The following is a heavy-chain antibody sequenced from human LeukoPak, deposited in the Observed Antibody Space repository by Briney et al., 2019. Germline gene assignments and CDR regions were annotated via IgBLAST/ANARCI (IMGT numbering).Heavy chain of an antibody. Sequence: ASVKVSCKASGYTFTSYGISWVRQAPGQGLEWMGWISAYNGNTNYAQKPQGRVTMTTDTSTSTAYMELRSLRSDDTAVYYCARDLETMVRGVIITSHYYYYGMDVWGQGTTVTVSS. J-gene: IGHJ6*02. D-gene: IGHD3-10*01. V-gene: IGHV1-18*01. CDR2: ISAYNGNT. CDR1: GYTFTSYG. CDR3: ARDLETMVRGVIITSHYYYYGMDV.